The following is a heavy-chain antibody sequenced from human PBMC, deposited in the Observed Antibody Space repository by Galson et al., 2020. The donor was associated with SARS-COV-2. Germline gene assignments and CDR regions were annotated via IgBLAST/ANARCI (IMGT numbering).Heavy chain of an antibody. Sequence: SVKVSCKASGGTFSSYAISWVRQAPGHGLEWTGGIIPIFGTANYAQQFQGRVTITADESTSTAYMELSSLRSEYTAVYYCARDPGDYYGSGSYYMIWGQGTLVTVSS. D-gene: IGHD3-10*01. CDR3: ARDPGDYYGSGSYYMI. V-gene: IGHV1-69*13. CDR2: IIPIFGTA. CDR1: GGTFSSYA. J-gene: IGHJ1*01.